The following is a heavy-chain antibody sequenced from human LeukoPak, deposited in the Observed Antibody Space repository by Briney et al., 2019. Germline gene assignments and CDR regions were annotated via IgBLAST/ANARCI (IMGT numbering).Heavy chain of an antibody. D-gene: IGHD4-11*01. Sequence: SETLSLTCTVSGGSISSYYWSWIRQPPGKGLEWIGYIYYSGSTNYNPSLKSRVTISVDTSKNQFSLKLSSVTAADTAVYYCARWGYYSEFDYWGQGTLVTVSS. V-gene: IGHV4-59*08. CDR2: IYYSGST. CDR1: GGSISSYY. CDR3: ARWGYYSEFDY. J-gene: IGHJ4*02.